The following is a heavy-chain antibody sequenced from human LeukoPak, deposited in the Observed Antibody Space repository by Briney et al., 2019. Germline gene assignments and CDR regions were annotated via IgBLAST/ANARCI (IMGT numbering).Heavy chain of an antibody. V-gene: IGHV3-49*04. CDR3: TRIITMIVGDFDY. CDR2: IRSKAYGGTT. J-gene: IGHJ4*02. Sequence: GGSLRLSCAASGFTVSSNYVSWVRQAPGKGLEWVGFIRSKAYGGTTEYAASVKGRFTISRDDSKSIACLQMNSLKTEDTAVYYCTRIITMIVGDFDYWGQGTLVTVSS. CDR1: GFTVSSNY. D-gene: IGHD3-22*01.